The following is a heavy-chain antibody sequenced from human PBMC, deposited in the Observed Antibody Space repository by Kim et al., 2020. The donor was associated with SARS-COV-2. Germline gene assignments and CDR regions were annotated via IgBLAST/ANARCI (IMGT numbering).Heavy chain of an antibody. V-gene: IGHV4-39*01. CDR1: GGSISSSSYY. CDR2: IYYSGST. D-gene: IGHD2-15*01. J-gene: IGHJ4*01. CDR3: ARPGGSYRNVYFDY. Sequence: SETLSLTCTVSGGSISSSSYYWGWIRQPPGKGLEWIGSIYYSGSTYYNPSLKSRVTISVDTSKNQFSLKLSSVTAADTAVYYCARPGGSYRNVYFDYLG.